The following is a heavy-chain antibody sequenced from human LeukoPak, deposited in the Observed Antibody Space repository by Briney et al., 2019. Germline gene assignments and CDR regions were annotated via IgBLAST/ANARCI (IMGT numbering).Heavy chain of an antibody. D-gene: IGHD6-6*01. V-gene: IGHV3-49*04. CDR1: GFTFGDYA. Sequence: PGGSLRLSCTASGFTFGDYAMSWVRQAPGKGLEWVGFIRSKAYGGTTEYAASVKGRFTISRDDSKSIAYLQMNSLKTEDTAVYYCTRDVAARPFYYYMDVWGKGTTVTVSS. CDR3: TRDVAARPFYYYMDV. J-gene: IGHJ6*03. CDR2: IRSKAYGGTT.